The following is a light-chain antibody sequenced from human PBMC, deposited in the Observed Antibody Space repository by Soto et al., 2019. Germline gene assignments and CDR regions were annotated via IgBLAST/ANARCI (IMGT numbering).Light chain of an antibody. CDR1: DSDVGGYDH. J-gene: IGLJ1*01. Sequence: QSALTQPASVSASPGQSITISCTGTDSDVGGYDHVSWYQQHPGKAPKLLIYDVPNRPSGVSSRFSGSKAGSTASLTISGLQTEDEADYYCSSYAGSSAGVFGAGTKLTVL. V-gene: IGLV2-14*03. CDR2: DVP. CDR3: SSYAGSSAGV.